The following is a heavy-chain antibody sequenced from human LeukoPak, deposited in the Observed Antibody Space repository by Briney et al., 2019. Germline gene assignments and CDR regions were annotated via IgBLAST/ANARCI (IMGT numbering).Heavy chain of an antibody. Sequence: PGGSLRLSCAASGFTFISYAIHWVRQAPGKGLEGVAVISFHGTDSFYADSVKGRFTISRDNSKNTLYLQMNSLRAEDTAVYYCARRSGIAVAGAFDYWGQGTLVTVSS. CDR2: ISFHGTDS. J-gene: IGHJ4*02. CDR1: GFTFISYA. V-gene: IGHV3-30*04. CDR3: ARRSGIAVAGAFDY. D-gene: IGHD6-19*01.